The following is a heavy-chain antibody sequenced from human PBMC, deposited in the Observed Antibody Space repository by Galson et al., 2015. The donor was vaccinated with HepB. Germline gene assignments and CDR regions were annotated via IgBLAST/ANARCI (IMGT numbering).Heavy chain of an antibody. CDR3: ARVLDYGDPYYYYGMDV. CDR1: GGTFSSYA. Sequence: SVKVSCKASGGTFSSYAISWVRQAPGQGLEWMGGIIPIFGTANYARKFQGRVTITADESTSTAYMELSSLRSEDTAVYYCARVLDYGDPYYYYGMDVWGQGTTVTVSS. D-gene: IGHD4-17*01. V-gene: IGHV1-69*13. CDR2: IIPIFGTA. J-gene: IGHJ6*02.